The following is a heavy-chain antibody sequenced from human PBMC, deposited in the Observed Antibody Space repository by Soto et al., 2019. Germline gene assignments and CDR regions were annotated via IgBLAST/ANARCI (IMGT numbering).Heavy chain of an antibody. D-gene: IGHD3-16*01. J-gene: IGHJ6*03. V-gene: IGHV4-59*08. CDR2: IYYSGST. CDR1: GGCISSSY. Sequence: QVQLQESGPGLVKPSETLSLTGTVSGGCISSSYWSLFRQPSRKGLEWLGYIYYSGSTNYNPSLKSLVTLSVDPSKNQSSLKLSSVTAADSAVYPCARSRLITSSADYYYYCYRDVWGKGTTVTVSS. CDR3: ARSRLITSSADYYYYCYRDV.